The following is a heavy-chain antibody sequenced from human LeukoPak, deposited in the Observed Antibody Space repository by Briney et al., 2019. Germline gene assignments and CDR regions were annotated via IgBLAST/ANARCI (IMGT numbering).Heavy chain of an antibody. CDR3: ARDPYSGSYGADYYYYMDV. J-gene: IGHJ6*03. CDR1: GFTFSSYN. CDR2: ITSGSSHI. Sequence: GSLRLSCAASGFTFSSYNMNWVRPTPGQGLEWVSSITSGSSHIYYADSVKGRFTISRDNAKSSLYLQMNSLRAEDTAVYYCARDPYSGSYGADYYYYMDVWGKGTTVTISS. V-gene: IGHV3-21*01. D-gene: IGHD1-26*01.